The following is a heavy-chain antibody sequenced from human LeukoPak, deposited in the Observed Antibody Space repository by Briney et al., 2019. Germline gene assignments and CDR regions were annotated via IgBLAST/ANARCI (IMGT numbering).Heavy chain of an antibody. CDR3: ARAPRSGSHDAFDI. Sequence: PGGSLRLSCAASGFTVSSNYMSWVRQAPGKGLEWVSVIYSGGSTYYADSVKGRFTISRDNSKNTLYLQMNSLRAEDTAVYYCARAPRSGSHDAFDIWGQGRMVTISS. CDR1: GFTVSSNY. CDR2: IYSGGST. J-gene: IGHJ3*02. D-gene: IGHD3-10*01. V-gene: IGHV3-53*01.